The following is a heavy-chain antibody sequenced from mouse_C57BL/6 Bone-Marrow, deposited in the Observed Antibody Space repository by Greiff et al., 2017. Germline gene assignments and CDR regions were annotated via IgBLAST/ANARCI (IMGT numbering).Heavy chain of an antibody. J-gene: IGHJ2*01. CDR1: GFTFSSYG. CDR3: ARQMGTGTDY. CDR2: ISSGGSYT. V-gene: IGHV5-6*01. Sequence: EVKLMESGGDLVKPGGSLKLSCAASGFTFSSYGMSWVRQTPDKRLEWVATISSGGSYTYYPDSVKGRFTISRDNAKNTLYLQMSSLKSEDTAMYYCARQMGTGTDYWGQGTTLTVSS. D-gene: IGHD4-1*01.